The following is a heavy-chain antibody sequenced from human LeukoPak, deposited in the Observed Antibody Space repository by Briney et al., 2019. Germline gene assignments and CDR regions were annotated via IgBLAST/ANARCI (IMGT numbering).Heavy chain of an antibody. CDR2: ICGSGGST. CDR3: AKDRNRAGYYYYYMDV. V-gene: IGHV3-23*01. Sequence: GGSLRLSCAASGCTFSSYAMSWVRQAPGKGLEWVSAICGSGGSTYYADSVKGRFTISRDNSKNTLYLQMNSLRAEDTAVYYCAKDRNRAGYYYYYMDVWGKGTTVTISS. CDR1: GCTFSSYA. D-gene: IGHD1-14*01. J-gene: IGHJ6*03.